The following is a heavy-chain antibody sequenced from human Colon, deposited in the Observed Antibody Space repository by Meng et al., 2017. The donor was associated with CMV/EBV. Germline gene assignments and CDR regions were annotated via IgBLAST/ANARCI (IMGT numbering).Heavy chain of an antibody. CDR1: GYTFTGYY. CDR3: ARARSTGPHKNFYYYGMDV. V-gene: IGHV1-2*02. J-gene: IGHJ6*02. Sequence: ASVKVSCKASGYTFTGYYMHWVRQATGQGLEWMGWINPNIGVTKYAQKFQDRVTMTRDTSVTTGYMELSGLSSDDTAVYFCARARSTGPHKNFYYYGMDVWGQGTPVTVSS. D-gene: IGHD1-14*01. CDR2: INPNIGVT.